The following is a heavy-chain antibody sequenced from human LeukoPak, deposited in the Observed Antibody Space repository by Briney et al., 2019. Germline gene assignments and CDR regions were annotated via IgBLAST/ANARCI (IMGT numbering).Heavy chain of an antibody. D-gene: IGHD3-3*01. Sequence: SETLSLTCAVYGGSFRGHYWYWIRQPPGKGLEWIGEINHSGSTNYNPSLKSRVTISVDTSKNQFSLKLSSVTAADTAVYYCARDPGRPYYDFWSGYYTGFDYWGQGTLVTVSS. V-gene: IGHV4-34*01. J-gene: IGHJ4*02. CDR3: ARDPGRPYYDFWSGYYTGFDY. CDR2: INHSGST. CDR1: GGSFRGHY.